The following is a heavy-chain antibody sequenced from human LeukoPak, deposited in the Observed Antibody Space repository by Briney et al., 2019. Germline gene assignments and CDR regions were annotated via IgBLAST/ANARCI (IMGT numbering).Heavy chain of an antibody. CDR1: GYSFSTHW. CDR2: IYPGDSDT. D-gene: IGHD1-26*01. J-gene: IGHJ4*02. V-gene: IGHV5-51*01. CDR3: ARRSGSYYSGGDY. Sequence: GESLKISCKGSGYSFSTHWIGWVRQMPGKGLEWMGIIYPGDSDTRYSPSFQGQVTISADKSISTAYLQWSSLKASDTAMYYCARRSGSYYSGGDYWGQGTLVTVSS.